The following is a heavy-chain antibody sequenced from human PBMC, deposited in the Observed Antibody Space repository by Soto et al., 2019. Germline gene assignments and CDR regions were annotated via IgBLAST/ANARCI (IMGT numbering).Heavy chain of an antibody. D-gene: IGHD3-10*01. CDR1: GGSISSGDYY. Sequence: PSETLSLTCTVSGGSISSGDYYWSWIRQPPGKGPEWIGYIYYSGSTYYNPSLKSRVTISVDTSKNQFSLKLSSVTAADTAVYYCARVRERRITMVRGVMPLFDYWGQGTLVTVSS. J-gene: IGHJ4*02. CDR3: ARVRERRITMVRGVMPLFDY. V-gene: IGHV4-30-4*01. CDR2: IYYSGST.